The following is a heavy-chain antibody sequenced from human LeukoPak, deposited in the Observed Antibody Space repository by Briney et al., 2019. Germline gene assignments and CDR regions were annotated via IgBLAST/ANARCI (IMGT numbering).Heavy chain of an antibody. Sequence: SETLPLTCTVSGGSISSYYWSWIRQPPGKGLEWIGYIYYSGSTNYNPSLKSRVTISVDTSKNQFSLKLSSVTAADTAVYYCARAEIAAARGVFDPWGQGTLVTVSS. CDR1: GGSISSYY. V-gene: IGHV4-59*01. D-gene: IGHD6-13*01. CDR2: IYYSGST. J-gene: IGHJ5*02. CDR3: ARAEIAAARGVFDP.